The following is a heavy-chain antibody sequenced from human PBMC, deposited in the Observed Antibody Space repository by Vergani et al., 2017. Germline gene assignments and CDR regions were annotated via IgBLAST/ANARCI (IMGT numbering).Heavy chain of an antibody. J-gene: IGHJ4*02. CDR2: IGTYNAKT. Sequence: QVQLVQSGSEVTKPGASVRVSCKTSGYTFNNYGLSWVRQAPGQGLEWMAWIGTYNAKTNYAQKFQDRVTLTTDTYTSTAYMELRSLRSGDTATYYCARASDAAAGIRYWGQGTLVTVSS. V-gene: IGHV1-18*01. CDR1: GYTFNNYG. D-gene: IGHD6-13*01. CDR3: ARASDAAAGIRY.